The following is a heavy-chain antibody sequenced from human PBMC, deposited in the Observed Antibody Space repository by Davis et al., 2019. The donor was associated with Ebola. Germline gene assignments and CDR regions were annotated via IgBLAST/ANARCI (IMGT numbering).Heavy chain of an antibody. CDR2: IYYSGST. V-gene: IGHV4-59*06. CDR3: ARALPMDIVVVPAASPASQHDY. D-gene: IGHD2-2*03. CDR1: GGSISGYY. J-gene: IGHJ4*02. Sequence: SETLSLTCSVTGGSISGYYWSWIRQHPGKGLEWIGYIYYSGSTYYNPSLKSRVTISVDTSKNQFSLKLSSVTAADTAVYYCARALPMDIVVVPAASPASQHDYWGQGTLVTVSS.